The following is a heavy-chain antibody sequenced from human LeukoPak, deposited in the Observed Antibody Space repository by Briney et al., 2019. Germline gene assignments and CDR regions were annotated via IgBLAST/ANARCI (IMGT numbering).Heavy chain of an antibody. CDR1: GFIFSNYN. J-gene: IGHJ4*02. V-gene: IGHV3-74*01. CDR3: ATDGGYGFHY. D-gene: IGHD5-12*01. CDR2: IYSDGSTT. Sequence: GGSLRLSCAASGFIFSNYNMNWVRQPPGEGLVWVSRIYSDGSTTTYADSVKGRFTISRDNAKNMVYLQMNSLRTEDTAVYYCATDGGYGFHYWGQGTLVTVSS.